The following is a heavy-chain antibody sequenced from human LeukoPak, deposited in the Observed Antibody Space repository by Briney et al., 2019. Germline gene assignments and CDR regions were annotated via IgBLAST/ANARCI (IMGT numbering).Heavy chain of an antibody. CDR3: AKGRSNTYHDFWSGYYGWCDP. CDR2: ISWNSGSI. CDR1: GFTFDDYA. V-gene: IGHV3-9*01. J-gene: IGHJ5*02. Sequence: GGSLRLSCAASGFTFDDYAMHWVRQAPGKGLEWVSGISWNSGSIGYADSVKGRFTISRDNAKNSLYLQMNSLRAEDTALYYCAKGRSNTYHDFWSGYYGWCDPWGQGTLVTVSS. D-gene: IGHD3-3*01.